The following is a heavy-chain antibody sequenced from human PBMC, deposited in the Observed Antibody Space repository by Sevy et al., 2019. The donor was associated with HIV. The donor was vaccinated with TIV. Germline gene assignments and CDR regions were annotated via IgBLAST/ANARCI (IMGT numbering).Heavy chain of an antibody. CDR1: GYTFTSYG. CDR2: ISAYNGNT. CDR3: ARDPRKYYAGSSYYYPPSY. Sequence: ASVKVSCEASGYTFTSYGIIWVGQAPRQGLEWMGWISAYNGNTNYAQRLQGRVTMTTDTSTSTAYMELTSMRSDDTAVYTCARDPRKYYAGSSYYYPPSYWGQGTLVTVSS. D-gene: IGHD3-22*01. V-gene: IGHV1-18*01. J-gene: IGHJ4*02.